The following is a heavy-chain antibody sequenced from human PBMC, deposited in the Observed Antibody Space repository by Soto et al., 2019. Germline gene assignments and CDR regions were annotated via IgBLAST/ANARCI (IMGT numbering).Heavy chain of an antibody. V-gene: IGHV3-33*01. CDR3: ARYGSGSPGGFDP. Sequence: PGGSLRLSCAASGFTFSSYGMHWVRQAPGKGLEWVAVIWYDGSNKYYADSVKGRFTISRDNSKNTLYLQMNSLRAEDTAVYYCARYGSGSPGGFDPWGQGTLVTVSS. D-gene: IGHD3-10*01. CDR2: IWYDGSNK. J-gene: IGHJ5*02. CDR1: GFTFSSYG.